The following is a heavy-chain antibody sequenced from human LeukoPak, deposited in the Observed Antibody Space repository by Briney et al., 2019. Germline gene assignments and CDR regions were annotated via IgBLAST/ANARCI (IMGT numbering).Heavy chain of an antibody. Sequence: GGSLRLSCAASGFTLSSYWMTWVRQAPGKGLQWVANINQDGSEMYYVDSVKGRFTISRDNAKSSLYLQMSGLRADDTAVYYCARDPYSSTWSYGMDIWGQGTTVTVSS. CDR3: ARDPYSSTWSYGMDI. J-gene: IGHJ6*02. V-gene: IGHV3-7*05. D-gene: IGHD6-13*01. CDR2: INQDGSEM. CDR1: GFTLSSYW.